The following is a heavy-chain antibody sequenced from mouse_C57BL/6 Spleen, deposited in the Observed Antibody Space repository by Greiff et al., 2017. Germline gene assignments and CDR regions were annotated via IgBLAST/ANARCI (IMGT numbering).Heavy chain of an antibody. V-gene: IGHV5-17*01. CDR3: ARGTTMVTTGRAMDY. CDR1: GFTFSDYG. J-gene: IGHJ4*01. Sequence: EVKVVESGGGLVKPGGSLKLSCAASGFTFSDYGMHWVRQAPEKGLEWVAYISSGSSTIYYADTVKGRFTISRDNAKNTLFLQMTSLRSEDTAMYYCARGTTMVTTGRAMDYWGQGTSVTVSS. D-gene: IGHD2-2*01. CDR2: ISSGSSTI.